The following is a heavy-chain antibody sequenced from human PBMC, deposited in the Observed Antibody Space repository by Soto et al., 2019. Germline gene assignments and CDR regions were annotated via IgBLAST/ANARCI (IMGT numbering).Heavy chain of an antibody. V-gene: IGHV4-34*01. CDR1: GGSFSGYY. Sequence: SETLSLTCAVYGGSFSGYYWSWIRQPPGKGLEWIGEINHSGSTNYNPSLKSRVTISVDTSKNQFSLKLSSVTAADTAVYYCARVEGLDYDILTGYYTSYYYYYMDVWGKGTTVTVSS. CDR2: INHSGST. D-gene: IGHD3-9*01. J-gene: IGHJ6*03. CDR3: ARVEGLDYDILTGYYTSYYYYYMDV.